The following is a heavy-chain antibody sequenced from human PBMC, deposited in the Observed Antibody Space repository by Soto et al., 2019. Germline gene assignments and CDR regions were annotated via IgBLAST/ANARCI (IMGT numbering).Heavy chain of an antibody. Sequence: ASVEVSCKASGYTFTGYYMHWVRQAPGQGLEWMGWINPNSGGTNYAQKFQGWVTMTRDTSISTAYMELSRLRSDDTAVYYCARAPPPGYGSGGYGKYYYYGMDVWGQGTTVTVSS. CDR2: INPNSGGT. V-gene: IGHV1-2*04. CDR1: GYTFTGYY. CDR3: ARAPPPGYGSGGYGKYYYYGMDV. J-gene: IGHJ6*02. D-gene: IGHD6-19*01.